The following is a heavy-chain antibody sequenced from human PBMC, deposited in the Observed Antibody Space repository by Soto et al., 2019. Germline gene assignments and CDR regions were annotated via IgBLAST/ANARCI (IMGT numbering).Heavy chain of an antibody. J-gene: IGHJ4*02. CDR2: FRGSGADGTT. V-gene: IGHV3-23*01. Sequence: GGSLRLSCAASGFTFISYSMSWVRQAPGKGLKWVSGFRGSGADGTTYYADSVKVRFTISRDNYKNMLFLPMNSLRAEDTAIYYCAKKVNSGSGTQYFDYWGQGTLVTVSS. CDR3: AKKVNSGSGTQYFDY. D-gene: IGHD3-10*01. CDR1: GFTFISYS.